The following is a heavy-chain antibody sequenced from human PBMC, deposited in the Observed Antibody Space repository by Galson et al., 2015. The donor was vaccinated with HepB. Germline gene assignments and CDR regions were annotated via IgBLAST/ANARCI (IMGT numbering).Heavy chain of an antibody. CDR3: AKDIAAAGTSEYFQH. D-gene: IGHD6-13*01. CDR1: GFTFDDYT. J-gene: IGHJ1*01. CDR2: ISWDGGST. Sequence: SLRLSCAASGFTFDDYTMHWVRQAPGKGLEWVSLISWDGGSTYYAGSVKGRFTISRDNSKNSLYLQMNSLRTEDTALYYCAKDIAAAGTSEYFQHWGQGTLVTVSS. V-gene: IGHV3-43*01.